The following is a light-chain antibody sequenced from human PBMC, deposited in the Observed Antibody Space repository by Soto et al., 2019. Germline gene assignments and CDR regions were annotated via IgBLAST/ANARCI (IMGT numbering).Light chain of an antibody. CDR1: QSIRRY. CDR2: AAS. CDR3: QQSYSTPLT. V-gene: IGKV1-39*01. Sequence: ILMTQSPASMSASVGDRVTITCRAMQSIRRYLNWYQQKPGKAPKLLIYAASSLHSGVPSRFSGSGSGTDFTLTISSLQPEDFATYYCQQSYSTPLTFGGGTKVELK. J-gene: IGKJ4*01.